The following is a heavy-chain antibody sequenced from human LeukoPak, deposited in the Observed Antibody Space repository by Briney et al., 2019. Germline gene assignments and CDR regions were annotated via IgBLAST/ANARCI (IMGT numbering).Heavy chain of an antibody. CDR1: GYTFTNYY. J-gene: IGHJ4*02. V-gene: IGHV1-2*06. D-gene: IGHD1-26*01. Sequence: ASVKVSCKTSGYTFTNYYIHWVRQAPGQGLEWMGRIDPNTGGTKSAKNFQGRVTMTRDASISTAYMALSGLRSDDTAVYYCASLYDIVGTTVDYWGQGTLVTVSS. CDR2: IDPNTGGT. CDR3: ASLYDIVGTTVDY.